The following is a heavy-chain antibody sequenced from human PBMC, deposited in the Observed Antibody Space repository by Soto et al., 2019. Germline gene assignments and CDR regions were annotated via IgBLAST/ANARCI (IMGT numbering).Heavy chain of an antibody. D-gene: IGHD6-19*01. Sequence: GGSLRLSCAASGFSFSRHGMHWVRQAPGKGLEWVAVISYDGSNQDYADSVKGRFSISRDNPKNTVYLQMNSLRVEDSAVYYCARDRSSTYYYYGMDLWGQGTTVTVSS. J-gene: IGHJ6*02. V-gene: IGHV3-30-3*01. CDR3: ARDRSSTYYYYGMDL. CDR1: GFSFSRHG. CDR2: ISYDGSNQ.